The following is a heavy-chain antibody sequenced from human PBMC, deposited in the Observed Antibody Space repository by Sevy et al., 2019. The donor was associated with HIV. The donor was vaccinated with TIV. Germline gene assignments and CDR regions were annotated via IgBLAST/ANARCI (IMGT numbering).Heavy chain of an antibody. CDR2: INPNSGGT. Sequence: ASVKVSCKASGYTFTGYYMHWVRQAPGQGPEWMGWINPNSGGTDYAQKFQGRVTMTRDTSISIAYMELSRLRSDDTAVYFCAKDRWGIAAAGTGVFDYWGQGALVTVSS. J-gene: IGHJ4*02. CDR3: AKDRWGIAAAGTGVFDY. CDR1: GYTFTGYY. D-gene: IGHD6-13*01. V-gene: IGHV1-2*02.